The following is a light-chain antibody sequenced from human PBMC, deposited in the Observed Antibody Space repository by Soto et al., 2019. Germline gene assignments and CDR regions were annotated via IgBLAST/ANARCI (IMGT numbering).Light chain of an antibody. CDR2: EVS. CDR3: SAYTATSTLPI. J-gene: IGLJ1*01. V-gene: IGLV2-14*01. CDR1: RSDVGDYDF. Sequence: QSALTQPASVSGSPGQSITISCTGTRSDVGDYDFVSWYQHYPGKAPQLMIFEVSYRASGVSNRFSGSKSGNTASLTISGLQAEDEAEYYCSAYTATSTLPIFGTGTKVTVL.